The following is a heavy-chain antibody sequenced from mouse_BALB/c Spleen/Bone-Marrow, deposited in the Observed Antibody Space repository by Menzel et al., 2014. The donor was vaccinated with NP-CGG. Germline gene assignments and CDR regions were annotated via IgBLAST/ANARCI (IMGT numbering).Heavy chain of an antibody. D-gene: IGHD1-2*01. J-gene: IGHJ2*01. CDR2: INPSTGYT. CDR3: ARSYYGYLYYFDY. CDR1: GYTFTSYW. Sequence: VQLQQSGAELAKPGASVKMSCKASGYTFTSYWMHWVKQRPGQGLEWIGYINPSTGYTEYNQKFKDKATLTADKSSSTACMQLSSLTSEDSAVYYCARSYYGYLYYFDYWGQGTTLTVSS. V-gene: IGHV1-7*01.